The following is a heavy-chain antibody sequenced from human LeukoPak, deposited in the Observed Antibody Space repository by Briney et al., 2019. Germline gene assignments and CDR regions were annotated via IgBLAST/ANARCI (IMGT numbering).Heavy chain of an antibody. CDR2: ISYDGSNK. Sequence: GGSLRLSCAASGFPFSSYAMHWVRQAPGKGLEWVAVISYDGSNKYYADSVKGRFTISRDNSKNTLYLQMNSLRAEDTAVYYCARGRSACSSTSCQYYFDYWGQGTLVTVSS. J-gene: IGHJ4*02. V-gene: IGHV3-30-3*01. D-gene: IGHD2-2*01. CDR3: ARGRSACSSTSCQYYFDY. CDR1: GFPFSSYA.